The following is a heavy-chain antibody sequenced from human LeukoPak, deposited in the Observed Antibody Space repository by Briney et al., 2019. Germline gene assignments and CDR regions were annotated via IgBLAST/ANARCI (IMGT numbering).Heavy chain of an antibody. D-gene: IGHD2-21*02. CDR3: VKDGGLAYCGGDCYSGFDY. J-gene: IGHJ4*02. CDR1: GFTFSSYA. Sequence: GGSLRLSCAASGFTFSSYAMSWVRQAPGKGLEWVSAISGSGGSTYYADSVKGRFTISRDNSKNTLYLQMNSLRAEDTAVYYCVKDGGLAYCGGDCYSGFDYWGQGTLVTVSS. V-gene: IGHV3-23*01. CDR2: ISGSGGST.